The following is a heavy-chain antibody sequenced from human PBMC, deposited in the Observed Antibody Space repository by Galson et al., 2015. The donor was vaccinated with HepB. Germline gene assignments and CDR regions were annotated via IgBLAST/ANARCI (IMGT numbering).Heavy chain of an antibody. Sequence: SETLSLTCTVSGGSISSSSYYWGWIRQPPGKGLEWIGSIYYSGSTYYNPSLKGRVTISVDTSKNQFSLKLSSVTAADTAVYYCASAIGTGYYGQYWGQGTLVTVSS. CDR3: ASAIGTGYYGQY. J-gene: IGHJ4*02. CDR2: IYYSGST. D-gene: IGHD3/OR15-3a*01. V-gene: IGHV4-39*01. CDR1: GGSISSSSYY.